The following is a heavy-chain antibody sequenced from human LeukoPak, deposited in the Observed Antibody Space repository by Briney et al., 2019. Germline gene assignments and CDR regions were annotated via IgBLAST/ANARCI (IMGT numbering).Heavy chain of an antibody. CDR2: VYSSGST. V-gene: IGHV4-4*07. CDR3: ARHYCGGDCYSRWYFDL. Sequence: SETLSLTCTVSGGSISNCYWSWIRQPAGKGLEWIGRVYSSGSTNYNPSLKSRVTMSVDTSKNQFSLKLSSVTAADTAVYYCARHYCGGDCYSRWYFDLWGRGTLVTVSS. CDR1: GGSISNCY. J-gene: IGHJ2*01. D-gene: IGHD2-21*02.